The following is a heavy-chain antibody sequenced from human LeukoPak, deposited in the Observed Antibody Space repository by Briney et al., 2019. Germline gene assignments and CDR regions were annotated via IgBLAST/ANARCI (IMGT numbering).Heavy chain of an antibody. V-gene: IGHV4-34*01. J-gene: IGHJ4*02. Sequence: SETLSLTCAVYGGSFSGYYWSWIRQPPGKGLEWIGEINHSGSTNYNPSLKSRVTISVDTSKNQFSLKLSSVTAADTAVYYCARAPGYSSGWYRDFDYWGQGTLVTVSS. D-gene: IGHD6-19*01. CDR1: GGSFSGYY. CDR2: INHSGST. CDR3: ARAPGYSSGWYRDFDY.